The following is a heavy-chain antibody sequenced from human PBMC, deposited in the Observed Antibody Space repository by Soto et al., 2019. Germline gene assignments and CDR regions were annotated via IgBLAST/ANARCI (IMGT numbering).Heavy chain of an antibody. CDR1: GGSISSSSYY. CDR2: IYYSGST. V-gene: IGHV4-39*01. D-gene: IGHD2-2*01. Sequence: TSETLSLTCTVSGGSISSSSYYWGWIRQPPGKGLEWIGSIYYSGSTYYNPSLKSRVTISVDTSKNQFSLKLSSVTAADTAVYYCARIVVVPAAPSRDYYYYGMDVWGQGTTVTVSS. J-gene: IGHJ6*02. CDR3: ARIVVVPAAPSRDYYYYGMDV.